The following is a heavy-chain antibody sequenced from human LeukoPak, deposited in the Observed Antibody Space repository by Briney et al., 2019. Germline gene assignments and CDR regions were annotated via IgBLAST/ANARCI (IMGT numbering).Heavy chain of an antibody. CDR3: AREGYADLANY. Sequence: PGGSLRLSCAASGFTVSSNYMSWVPQAPGKGLEWVSVIYSGGSTYYADSVKGRFTISRDNSKNTLYLQMNSLRAEDTAVYYCAREGYADLANYWGQGTLVTVSS. J-gene: IGHJ4*02. CDR2: IYSGGST. D-gene: IGHD4-17*01. V-gene: IGHV3-53*01. CDR1: GFTVSSNY.